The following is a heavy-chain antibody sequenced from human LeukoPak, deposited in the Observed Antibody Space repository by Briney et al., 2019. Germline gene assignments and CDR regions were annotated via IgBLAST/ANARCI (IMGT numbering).Heavy chain of an antibody. Sequence: GGSLRLSCAASGFTFSSYGLHWVRQAPGKGLEWVALISSDGSNKYFADSVKGRFTLSRDNSKNMLYLHMNSLRTEDTAIYYCAKDSGKSAAIAVSRAPQDYWGQGALVTVSS. CDR3: AKDSGKSAAIAVSRAPQDY. CDR1: GFTFSSYG. D-gene: IGHD6-19*01. J-gene: IGHJ4*02. V-gene: IGHV3-30*18. CDR2: ISSDGSNK.